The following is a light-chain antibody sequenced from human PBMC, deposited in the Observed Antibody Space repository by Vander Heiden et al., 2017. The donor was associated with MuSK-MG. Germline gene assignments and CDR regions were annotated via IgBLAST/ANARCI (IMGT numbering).Light chain of an antibody. Sequence: EIVLTQSPGTLSLSPGERATLSCRASQSVSSSYLAWYQQKPGQAPRLLIYGASSRATGIPDRFSRSGSGTDFTLTISRLEPEDLAVYYCQQYGSSPFLTFGGGTKVETK. J-gene: IGKJ4*01. CDR1: QSVSSSY. CDR2: GAS. CDR3: QQYGSSPFLT. V-gene: IGKV3-20*01.